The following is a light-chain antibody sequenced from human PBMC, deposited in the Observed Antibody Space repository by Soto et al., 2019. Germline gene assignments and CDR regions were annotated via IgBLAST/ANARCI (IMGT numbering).Light chain of an antibody. Sequence: QSALTQPASVSGSPGQSITISCTGTSTDVGSYNYVSWYQQRPGTAPKLILYEVTNRPSGVSNRFSGSKSGNTASLTISGLQAEDEADYYCLSFTSSATYSFGTGTKVTVL. J-gene: IGLJ1*01. CDR2: EVT. CDR1: STDVGSYNY. V-gene: IGLV2-14*01. CDR3: LSFTSSATYS.